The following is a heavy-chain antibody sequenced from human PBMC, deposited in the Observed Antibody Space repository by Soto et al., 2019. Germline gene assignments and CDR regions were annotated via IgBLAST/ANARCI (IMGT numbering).Heavy chain of an antibody. J-gene: IGHJ4*02. V-gene: IGHV3-23*01. Sequence: PGESLKISCAASGFTFTNYAMSWVRQAPGKGLEWVSAIGGSVAGTYYADSVKGRFTISRDNSKETLYLQMNSLRAEDTAVYYWAKAFYYKSLRGGRETLVTVS. D-gene: IGHD3-10*01. CDR3: AKAFYYKSLR. CDR2: IGGSVAGT. CDR1: GFTFTNYA.